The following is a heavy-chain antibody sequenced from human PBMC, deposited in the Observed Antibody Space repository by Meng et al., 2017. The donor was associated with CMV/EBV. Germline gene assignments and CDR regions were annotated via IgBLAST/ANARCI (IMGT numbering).Heavy chain of an antibody. Sequence: ASVKVSCKASGYTFTSYYMHWVRQAPGQGLEWMGIINPSGGSTSYAQKFQGRVTMTRDTSTSTVYMELSSLRSEDTAVYHCAADLVEASYDFWSGYYGGGWFDPWGQGTLVTVSS. CDR3: AADLVEASYDFWSGYYGGGWFDP. CDR1: GYTFTSYY. CDR2: INPSGGST. V-gene: IGHV1-46*01. J-gene: IGHJ5*02. D-gene: IGHD3-3*01.